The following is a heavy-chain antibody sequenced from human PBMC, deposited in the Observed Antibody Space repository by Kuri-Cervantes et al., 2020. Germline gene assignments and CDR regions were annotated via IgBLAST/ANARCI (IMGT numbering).Heavy chain of an antibody. V-gene: IGHV3-30*18. CDR2: ISYDGSNK. D-gene: IGHD3-10*01. CDR1: GFTFSSYG. CDR3: AKSGGPVGSLNMFFES. J-gene: IGHJ4*02. Sequence: LSLTCAASGFTFSSYGMHWVRQAPGKGLEWVAVISYDGSNKYYADSVKGRFTISRDNSRNTLYLHMDSLRDDDTAVYSCAKSGGPVGSLNMFFESWGQGTLVTVSS.